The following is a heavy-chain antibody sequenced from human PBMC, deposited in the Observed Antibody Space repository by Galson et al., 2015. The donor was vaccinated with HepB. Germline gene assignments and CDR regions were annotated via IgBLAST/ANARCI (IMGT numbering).Heavy chain of an antibody. D-gene: IGHD3-16*01. CDR3: ASILSQAHTVSHWGIYGMDV. J-gene: IGHJ6*02. CDR2: IIPIFGIA. V-gene: IGHV1-69*13. CDR1: GGTFSSYA. Sequence: SVKVSCKASGGTFSSYAISWVRQAPGQGLEWMGGIIPIFGIANYAQKFQGRVTITADESTSTAYMELSSLRSEDTAVYYCASILSQAHTVSHWGIYGMDVWGQGTTVTVSS.